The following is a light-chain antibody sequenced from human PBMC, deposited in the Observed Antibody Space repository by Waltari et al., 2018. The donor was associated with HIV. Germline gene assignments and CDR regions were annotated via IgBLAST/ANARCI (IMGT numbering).Light chain of an antibody. J-gene: IGLJ2*01. CDR2: DVI. Sequence: QSALTQPPSASGSPGQSVTLSCTGTSSDVGGYNYVSWHQQHPGKAPKLMVYDVIKTPSGVPDRFSGAKSGNTASLTVSGLQPEEEADYYCSSHAGSKVVFGGGTRLTVL. CDR3: SSHAGSKVV. CDR1: SSDVGGYNY. V-gene: IGLV2-8*01.